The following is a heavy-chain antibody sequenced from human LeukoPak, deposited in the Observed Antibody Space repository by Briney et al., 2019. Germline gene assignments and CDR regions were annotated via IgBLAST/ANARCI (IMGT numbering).Heavy chain of an antibody. V-gene: IGHV4-34*01. CDR2: INHSGST. CDR1: VGSLYGYF. CDR3: ASGGSGSYPLGY. D-gene: IGHD6-19*01. J-gene: IGHJ4*02. Sequence: SETLSLTCAVSVGSLYGYFWSWIRQPPGKGLEWIGEINHSGSTNYNPSLKSRVTISVDTSKNHFSLKLSSVIAADTDVYYCASGGSGSYPLGYWGQGTLVTVSS.